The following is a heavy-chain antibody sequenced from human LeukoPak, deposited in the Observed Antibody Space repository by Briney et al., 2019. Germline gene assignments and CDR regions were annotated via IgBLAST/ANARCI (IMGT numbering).Heavy chain of an antibody. CDR1: GFTFTDYA. CDR2: ISGAGGGT. J-gene: IGHJ4*02. Sequence: PGGSLRLSCAVSGFTFTDYAMTWVRQAPGKGLEWVSGISGAGGGTYYADSVKGRFTISRDNAEKSLYLQMNSLRADDTAVYYCARDLDYWGQGTLVTVSS. CDR3: ARDLDY. V-gene: IGHV3-23*01.